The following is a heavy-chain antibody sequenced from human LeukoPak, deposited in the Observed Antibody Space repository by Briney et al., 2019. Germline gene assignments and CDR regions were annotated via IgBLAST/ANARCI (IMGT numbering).Heavy chain of an antibody. D-gene: IGHD6-19*01. Sequence: SETLSLTCTVSGGSISSSSYYWGWIRQPPGTGLEWIGSIYYSGSTYYNPSLKSRVTISVDTSKNQFSLKLSSVTAADTAVYYCARHCHLIGQWLVEFDYWGQGTLVTVSS. J-gene: IGHJ4*02. CDR3: ARHCHLIGQWLVEFDY. CDR2: IYYSGST. CDR1: GGSISSSSYY. V-gene: IGHV4-39*01.